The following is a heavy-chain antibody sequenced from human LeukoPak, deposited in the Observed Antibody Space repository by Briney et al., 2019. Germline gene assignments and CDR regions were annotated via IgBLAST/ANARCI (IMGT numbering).Heavy chain of an antibody. CDR2: ISTSSSYI. Sequence: GGSLRLSCAASGFTFSTYSMNWVRQAPGKGLEWVSSISTSSSYIYYADSVKGRFTISRDNAKNSLYLQMNALRAEDTAVYYCARDRVSYYYHGMDVWGQGTTVTVSS. D-gene: IGHD6-13*01. CDR3: ARDRVSYYYHGMDV. CDR1: GFTFSTYS. J-gene: IGHJ6*02. V-gene: IGHV3-21*01.